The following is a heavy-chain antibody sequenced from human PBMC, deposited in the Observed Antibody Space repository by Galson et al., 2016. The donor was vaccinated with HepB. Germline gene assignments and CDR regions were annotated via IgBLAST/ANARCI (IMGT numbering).Heavy chain of an antibody. D-gene: IGHD3-3*01. CDR1: GYISTTYG. CDR3: ARDVYDFWSGFDY. CDR2: VSGDDDDT. V-gene: IGHV1-18*01. J-gene: IGHJ4*02. Sequence: SVKVSCKASGYISTTYGINWVRQAPGQGLEWMGRVSGDDDDTNYAQKFKDRLTLTTDSSTSTVYMALRSLRSDDTAVYYCARDVYDFWSGFDYWGQGSLVTVSS.